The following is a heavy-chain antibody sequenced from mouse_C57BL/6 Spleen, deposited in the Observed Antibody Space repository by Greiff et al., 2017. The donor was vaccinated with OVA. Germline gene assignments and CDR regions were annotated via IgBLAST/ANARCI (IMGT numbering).Heavy chain of an antibody. CDR2: INYDGSST. D-gene: IGHD2-5*01. V-gene: IGHV5-16*01. Sequence: EVQVVESEGGLAQPGSSMKLSCTASGFTFSDYYMAWVRQVPEKGLEWVANINYDGSSTYYLDSLKSRFIISRDNAKNILYLQMSSLKSEDTATYYCARDRGPYYSNYDYAMDYWGQGTSVTVSS. CDR1: GFTFSDYY. CDR3: ARDRGPYYSNYDYAMDY. J-gene: IGHJ4*01.